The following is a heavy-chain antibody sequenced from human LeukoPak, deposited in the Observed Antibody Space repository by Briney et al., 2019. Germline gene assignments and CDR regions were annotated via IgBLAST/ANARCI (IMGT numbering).Heavy chain of an antibody. CDR1: GFTFSSYA. V-gene: IGHV3-30*07. J-gene: IGHJ4*02. CDR3: ATGRHDFLH. CDR2: ISYDGSNK. Sequence: HAGGSLRLSCAASGFTFSSYAMHWVRQAPGKGLEWVAVISYDGSNKYYADSVKGRFTISRDNSKNTLYLQMNSLRVEDTAVYYCATGRHDFLHWGQGTLVTVSS. D-gene: IGHD3/OR15-3a*01.